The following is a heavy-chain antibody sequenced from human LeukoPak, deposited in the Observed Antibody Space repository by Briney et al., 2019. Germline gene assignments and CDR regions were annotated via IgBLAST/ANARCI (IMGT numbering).Heavy chain of an antibody. CDR1: GFPLKSYA. J-gene: IGHJ5*02. V-gene: IGHV3-23*01. CDR3: VTGRYSPDP. D-gene: IGHD2-15*01. CDR2: ITEDGGGT. Sequence: GGSLRLSCAASGFPLKSYAMGWVRQAPGKGLEWVSVITEDGGGTFYADSVKGRFIVSRDNSKNSLYLQMNSLRAEDTAVYYCVTGRYSPDPWGQGTLVTVSS.